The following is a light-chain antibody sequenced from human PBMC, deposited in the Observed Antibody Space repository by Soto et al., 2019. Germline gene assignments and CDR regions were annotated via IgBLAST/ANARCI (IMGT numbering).Light chain of an antibody. V-gene: IGKV3-15*01. CDR1: QSVRTK. CDR3: QQYNSWPPIT. J-gene: IGKJ5*01. CDR2: GAS. Sequence: VMTQSPGTLSVSPGEGATLFCRASQSVRTKLAWYQQRAGQAPRLLMYGASTRATGIPDRFSGSGSGTEFTLTISSLQSEDFAVYYCQQYNSWPPITFGQGNDGR.